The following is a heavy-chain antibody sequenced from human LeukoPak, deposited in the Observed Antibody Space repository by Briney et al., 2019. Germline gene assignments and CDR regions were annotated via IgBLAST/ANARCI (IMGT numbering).Heavy chain of an antibody. Sequence: SETLSLTCTVSGGSISGDHWNWIRQPPGKGLEWIGEINDSGNTNYNPSLKSRVTISVDTTKNQFSLKLTSVTAADTAVYYCTRRAYGDYGWYFDYWGQGTLVTVSS. CDR1: GGSISGDH. CDR3: TRRAYGDYGWYFDY. V-gene: IGHV4-34*01. J-gene: IGHJ4*02. D-gene: IGHD4-17*01. CDR2: INDSGNT.